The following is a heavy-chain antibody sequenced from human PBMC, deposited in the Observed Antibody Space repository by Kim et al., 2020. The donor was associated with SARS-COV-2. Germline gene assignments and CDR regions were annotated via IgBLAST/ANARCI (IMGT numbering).Heavy chain of an antibody. CDR2: ISWNSGFM. J-gene: IGHJ6*02. D-gene: IGHD2-2*02. CDR3: ATGLYQVRYKYYYYALDV. Sequence: GGSLRLSCSASGFISDDYAMHWVRQPPGKDLEWVSGISWNSGFMGYADSVKGRFTISRDNAKNSLYLQMSSLTSEDTAIYYCATGLYQVRYKYYYYALDVWGQETAVTVSS. CDR1: GFISDDYA. V-gene: IGHV3-9*02.